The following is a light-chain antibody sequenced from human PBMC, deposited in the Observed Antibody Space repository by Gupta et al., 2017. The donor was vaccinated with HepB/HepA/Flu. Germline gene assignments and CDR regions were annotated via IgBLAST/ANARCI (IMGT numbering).Light chain of an antibody. CDR3: LLYYGGTQV. CDR1: TGEVTSGYY. CDR2: TTN. V-gene: IGLV7-43*01. Sequence: QTVVTQQPSLTVSSAGTVTLTCASSTGEVTSGYYANWFQQNPGQAPRSLIYTTNTKHSFTPARFSGSLLGGKAALTLSDVQPEDDADYYCLLYYGGTQVFGGGTKLTVL. J-gene: IGLJ2*01.